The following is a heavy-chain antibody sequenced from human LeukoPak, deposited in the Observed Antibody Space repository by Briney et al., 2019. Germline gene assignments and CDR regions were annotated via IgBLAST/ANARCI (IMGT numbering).Heavy chain of an antibody. V-gene: IGHV3-30*02. CDR1: GFTFSSYG. J-gene: IGHJ4*02. D-gene: IGHD6-19*01. CDR3: ANERIAVAGTDY. Sequence: PGGSLRLSCAASGFTFSSYGMHWVRQAPGKGLEWVAFIRYDGSNKYYADSVKGRFTISRDNSKNTLYLQMNSLRAEDTAVYYCANERIAVAGTDYWGQGTLVTVSS. CDR2: IRYDGSNK.